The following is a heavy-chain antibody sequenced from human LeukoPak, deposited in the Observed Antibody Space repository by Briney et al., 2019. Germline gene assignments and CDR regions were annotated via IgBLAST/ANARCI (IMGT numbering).Heavy chain of an antibody. Sequence: GGSLRLSCAASGFTFSSYWMHWVRQAPGKGLVWVPRINSDGSSTNYADSVKGRFTTSRDNAKNTLYLQMNSLRVEDTAVYYCARHLHTYAFDYWGQGTLVTVSS. V-gene: IGHV3-74*01. CDR3: ARHLHTYAFDY. CDR2: INSDGSST. CDR1: GFTFSSYW. J-gene: IGHJ4*02. D-gene: IGHD3-16*01.